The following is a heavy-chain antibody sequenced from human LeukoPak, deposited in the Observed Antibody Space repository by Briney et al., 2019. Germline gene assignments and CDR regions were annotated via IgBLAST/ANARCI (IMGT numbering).Heavy chain of an antibody. CDR3: ARHVTGYCSGGSCYSGYYFDY. J-gene: IGHJ4*02. CDR1: GYSFTSYW. D-gene: IGHD2-15*01. V-gene: IGHV5-51*01. CDR2: IYPGDSDT. Sequence: GESLKISCKGSGYSFTSYWIGWVRQMPGKGLEWMGIIYPGDSDTRYSPSFQGQVTISADKSISTAYLQWSSLKASDTAMYYCARHVTGYCSGGSCYSGYYFDYWGQGTQVTVSS.